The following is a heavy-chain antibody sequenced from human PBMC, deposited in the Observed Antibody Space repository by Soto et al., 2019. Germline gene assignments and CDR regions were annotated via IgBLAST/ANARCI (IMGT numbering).Heavy chain of an antibody. D-gene: IGHD6-6*01. CDR1: GGSISSSSYY. CDR2: IYYSGST. J-gene: IGHJ4*02. V-gene: IGHV4-39*01. Sequence: PSETLSLTCTVSGGSISSSSYYWGWIRQPPGKGLEWIGSIYYSGSTYYNPSLKSRVTISVDTSKNQFSLKLSSVTAADTAVYYCARRREYSSSKLRARRWPGDFDYWGQGTLVTVSS. CDR3: ARRREYSSSKLRARRWPGDFDY.